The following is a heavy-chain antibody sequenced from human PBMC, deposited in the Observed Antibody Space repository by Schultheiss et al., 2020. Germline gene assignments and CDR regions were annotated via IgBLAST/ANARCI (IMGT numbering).Heavy chain of an antibody. V-gene: IGHV4-59*06. Sequence: SQTLSLTCTVSGGSISRYYWSWIRQPPGKGLEWIGYIYYSGSTYYNPSLKSRVTISVDTSKNQFSLKLSSVTAADTAVYYCARAPGRMDVWGQGTTVTVSS. CDR2: IYYSGST. J-gene: IGHJ6*02. CDR1: GGSISRYY. CDR3: ARAPGRMDV.